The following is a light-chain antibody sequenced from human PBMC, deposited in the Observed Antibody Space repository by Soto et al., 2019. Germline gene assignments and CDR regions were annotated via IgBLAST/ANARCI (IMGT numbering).Light chain of an antibody. Sequence: ENVLTQSPATLSLSPGERATLSCRASQSVSKYLAWYQQKPGQAPRLLIYDASTRATGIPARFSGSGSETDFTLTVSSLQPEDFAVYYCQQRFTWPRTFGQGTRVEMK. CDR3: QQRFTWPRT. V-gene: IGKV3-11*01. J-gene: IGKJ1*01. CDR1: QSVSKY. CDR2: DAS.